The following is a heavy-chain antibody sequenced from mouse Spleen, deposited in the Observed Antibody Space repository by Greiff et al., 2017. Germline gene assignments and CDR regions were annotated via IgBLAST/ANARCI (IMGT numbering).Heavy chain of an antibody. D-gene: IGHD1-1*01. CDR3: AFITTVSDWYFDV. Sequence: EVKLVESGGGLVQPEGSRKLSCAASGFTFSSFGMHWVRQAPEKGLEWVAYISSGSSTIYYADTVKGRFTISRDNPKNTLFLQMSSLRSEDTALYYCAFITTVSDWYFDVWGAGTTVTVSS. V-gene: IGHV5-17*02. J-gene: IGHJ1*01. CDR1: GFTFSSFG. CDR2: ISSGSSTI.